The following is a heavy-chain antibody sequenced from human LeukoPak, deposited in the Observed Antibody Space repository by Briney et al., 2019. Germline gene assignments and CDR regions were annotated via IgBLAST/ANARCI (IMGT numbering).Heavy chain of an antibody. J-gene: IGHJ4*02. V-gene: IGHV3-21*01. CDR1: GFTFSTYS. Sequence: GGSLTLSCAASGFTFSTYSMNWVRQAPGKGLEWVSFISTSSSYIYYADSVKGRFTISRDNAKNSLYLQMNSLRAEDTAVYYCARDPKDYGDYWGADYWGQGTLVTVSS. D-gene: IGHD4-17*01. CDR3: ARDPKDYGDYWGADY. CDR2: ISTSSSYI.